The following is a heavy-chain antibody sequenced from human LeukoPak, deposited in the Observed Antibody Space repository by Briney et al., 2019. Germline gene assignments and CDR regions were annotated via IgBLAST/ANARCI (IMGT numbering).Heavy chain of an antibody. CDR2: IYYSGST. V-gene: IGHV4-59*08. D-gene: IGHD3-10*01. CDR3: ARHYNTETDYYGMDV. Sequence: SETLSLTCTVSGGSIRSYYWSWIRQPPGKGLEWIGYIYYSGSTNYNPSLKGRVTISVDTSKNQFSLKLSSVTAADTAVYYCARHYNTETDYYGMDVWGQGTTVTVSS. CDR1: GGSIRSYY. J-gene: IGHJ6*02.